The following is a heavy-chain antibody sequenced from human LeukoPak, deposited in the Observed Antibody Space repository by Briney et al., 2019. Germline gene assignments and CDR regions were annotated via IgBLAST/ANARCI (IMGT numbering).Heavy chain of an antibody. J-gene: IGHJ3*02. CDR3: AASRKYQLLGKGDDAFDI. Sequence: ASVRVSCTXSGYTFTGYYMHWVRQAPGQGLEWMGWINPNSGGTNYAQKFQGRVTMTRDTSISTAYMELSRLRSDDTAVYYCAASRKYQLLGKGDDAFDIWGQGTXX. CDR2: INPNSGGT. CDR1: GYTFTGYY. V-gene: IGHV1-2*02. D-gene: IGHD2-2*01.